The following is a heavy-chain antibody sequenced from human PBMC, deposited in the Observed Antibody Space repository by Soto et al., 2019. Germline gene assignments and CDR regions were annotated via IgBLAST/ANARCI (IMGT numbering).Heavy chain of an antibody. D-gene: IGHD6-6*01. J-gene: IGHJ5*02. CDR3: ARDLTWAAPRRRGWFDP. CDR1: GDSVSSNSAA. V-gene: IGHV6-1*01. Sequence: SQTLWLTCAVSGDSVSSNSAAWNWISQSPSRGLEWLGRTYYRSKWYNDYAVSVKSRITINPDTSKNQFSLQLSSVTAADTAVYYCARDLTWAAPRRRGWFDPWGQGTLVTVS. CDR2: TYYRSKWYN.